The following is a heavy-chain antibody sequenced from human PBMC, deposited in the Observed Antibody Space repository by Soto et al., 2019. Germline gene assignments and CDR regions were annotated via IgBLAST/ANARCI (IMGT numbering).Heavy chain of an antibody. CDR1: GGSFCGYY. CDR3: VRSTSWNNYYYYGMDV. V-gene: IGHV4-34*01. CDR2: INHSGST. D-gene: IGHD2-2*01. Sequence: SETLSLTCAVYGGSFCGYYWSWIRQPPGKGLEWIGEINHSGSTNYNPSLKSRVTISVDTSKNQFSLKLSSVTAADTAVYYCVRSTSWNNYYYYGMDVWGQGTTVTVSS. J-gene: IGHJ6*02.